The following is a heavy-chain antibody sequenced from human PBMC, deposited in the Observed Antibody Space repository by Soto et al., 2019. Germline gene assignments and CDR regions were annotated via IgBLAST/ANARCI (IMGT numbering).Heavy chain of an antibody. J-gene: IGHJ3*02. CDR2: INPNSGNT. D-gene: IGHD3-10*01. CDR1: GYSFTGYD. Sequence: QVHLVQSGAEVKKPGASVKVSCKASGYSFTGYDVHWVRQAAGHGLEWMGWINPNSGNTGHAEKFQGRLTLTRNISTSTDYLELRSLISEDTAVYYCARAYGSSHDAFDIWGQGTMVTVSS. V-gene: IGHV1-8*02. CDR3: ARAYGSSHDAFDI.